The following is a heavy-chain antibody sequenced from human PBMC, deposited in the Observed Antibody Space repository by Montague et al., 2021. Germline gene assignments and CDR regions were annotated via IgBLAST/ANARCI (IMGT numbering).Heavy chain of an antibody. CDR2: IYYSGNS. CDR3: ARVFSSWYVGWFDP. CDR1: GASITSNIYE. Sequence: ETLSLTCTVSGASITSNIYEWGWTRQSPGKCLEWIGSIYYSGNSFYQPSLKSRITMAVDTSKNQFSLKLSSVTAADTAIYYCARVFSSWYVGWFDPWGQGTLVTVSS. D-gene: IGHD6-13*01. J-gene: IGHJ5*02. V-gene: IGHV4-39*07.